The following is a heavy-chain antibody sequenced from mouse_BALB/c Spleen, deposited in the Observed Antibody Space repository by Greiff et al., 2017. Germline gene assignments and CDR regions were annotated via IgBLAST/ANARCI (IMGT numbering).Heavy chain of an antibody. J-gene: IGHJ2*01. D-gene: IGHD2-2*01. CDR1: GYAFTNYL. CDR3: AIYGYDGRDTDY. V-gene: IGHV1-54*01. CDR2: INPGSGGT. Sequence: QVQLQQPGAELVRPGTSVKVSCKASGYAFTNYLIEWVKQRPGQGLEWIGVINPGSGGTNYNEKFKGKATLTADKSSSTAYMQLSSLTSDDSAVYFCAIYGYDGRDTDYWGQGTTLTVSS.